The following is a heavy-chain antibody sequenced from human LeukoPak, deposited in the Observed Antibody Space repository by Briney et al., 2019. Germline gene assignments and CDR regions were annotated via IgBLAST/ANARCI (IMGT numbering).Heavy chain of an antibody. J-gene: IGHJ4*02. CDR2: MNPNSGNT. CDR1: GYTFTSYD. CDR3: ARGLWFGELSPFDY. V-gene: IGHV1-8*01. D-gene: IGHD3-10*01. Sequence: ASVKVSCKASGYTFTSYDINWVRQATGQGLEWMGWMNPNSGNTGYAQKFQGRVTMTRNTSISTAYMELSSPRSEDTAVYYCARGLWFGELSPFDYWGQGTLVTVSS.